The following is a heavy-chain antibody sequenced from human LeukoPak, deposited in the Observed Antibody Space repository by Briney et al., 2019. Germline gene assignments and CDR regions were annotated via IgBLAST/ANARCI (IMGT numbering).Heavy chain of an antibody. J-gene: IGHJ4*02. CDR3: ARGVSTPADTGDYGGGYYYFDN. CDR2: INHVGRS. D-gene: IGHD4-17*01. V-gene: IGHV4-34*01. Sequence: KPSETLSLTRAVNGVSLSNYQWTCIRQSPERGREWVGKINHVGRSNYNPSRKSRVAVSLEAPKNQFSLELRSVTAADTAVYYCARGVSTPADTGDYGGGYYYFDNWGQGILVTVSS. CDR1: GVSLSNYQ.